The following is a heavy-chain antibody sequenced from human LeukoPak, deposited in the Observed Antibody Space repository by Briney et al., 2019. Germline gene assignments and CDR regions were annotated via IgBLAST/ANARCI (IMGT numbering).Heavy chain of an antibody. D-gene: IGHD3-16*01. J-gene: IGHJ4*02. CDR2: INHSGST. CDR3: ARVDYGVFDY. Sequence: SETLSLTCAVYDGSFRGYYWSWIRQPPGKGLEWIGEINHSGSTSSNPSLKSRLTISIDTSKNRFSLKLSSVTAADTAVYYCARVDYGVFDYWGQGTLVTVSS. V-gene: IGHV4-34*01. CDR1: DGSFRGYY.